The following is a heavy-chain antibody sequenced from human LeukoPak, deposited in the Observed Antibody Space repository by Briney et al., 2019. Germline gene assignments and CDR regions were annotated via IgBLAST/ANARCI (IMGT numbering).Heavy chain of an antibody. CDR3: ARQLTYYYDSSGYYFFDY. Sequence: ASETLSLTCAVSGGSISSSSYYWGWIRQPPGKGLEWIGSIYYSGSTYYNPSLKSRVTISVDTSKNQFSLKLSSVTAADTAVYYCARQLTYYYDSSGYYFFDYWGQGTLVTVSS. CDR2: IYYSGST. V-gene: IGHV4-39*01. D-gene: IGHD3-22*01. CDR1: GGSISSSSYY. J-gene: IGHJ4*02.